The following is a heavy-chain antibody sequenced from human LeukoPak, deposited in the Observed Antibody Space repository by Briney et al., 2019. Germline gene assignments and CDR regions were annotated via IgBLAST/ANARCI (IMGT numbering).Heavy chain of an antibody. CDR2: INHSGST. CDR3: ARGRSRYSGSYALPPYNYYYYYYMDV. J-gene: IGHJ6*03. D-gene: IGHD1-26*01. Sequence: PSETLSLTCTVSGDSISNYYWSWIRQPPGKGLEWIGEINHSGSTNYNPSLKSRVTISVDTSKNQFSLKLSSVTAADTAVYYCARGRSRYSGSYALPPYNYYYYYYMDVWGKGTTVTVSS. V-gene: IGHV4-34*01. CDR1: GDSISNYY.